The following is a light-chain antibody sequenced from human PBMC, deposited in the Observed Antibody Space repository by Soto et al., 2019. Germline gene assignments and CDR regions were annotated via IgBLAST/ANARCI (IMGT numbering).Light chain of an antibody. CDR3: GTWDSSLSAYV. V-gene: IGLV1-51*02. Sequence: QSVLTQPPSVSPLPGHKVTLSCSESSSNIGNNYVSWYQQLPGTAPKLLIYENNKRTSGIPDRFSGSKSGTSATLGITGLQTGDEADYYCGTWDSSLSAYVFGTGTKVTVL. J-gene: IGLJ1*01. CDR1: SSNIGNNY. CDR2: ENN.